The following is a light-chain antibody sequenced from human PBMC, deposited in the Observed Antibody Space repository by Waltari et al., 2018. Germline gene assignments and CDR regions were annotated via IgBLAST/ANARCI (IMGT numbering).Light chain of an antibody. CDR2: AAS. CDR3: QHYYSSPPYT. Sequence: DIQMTQSPSSLSASVGDRVTIACRASQDIINSVAWYQQKPGQAPKLLVFAASRFESWVPSRFSGTGSGTDYTLSISNLHPEDFATYYCQHYYSSPPYTFGQGTKLEI. V-gene: IGKV1-NL1*01. CDR1: QDIINS. J-gene: IGKJ2*01.